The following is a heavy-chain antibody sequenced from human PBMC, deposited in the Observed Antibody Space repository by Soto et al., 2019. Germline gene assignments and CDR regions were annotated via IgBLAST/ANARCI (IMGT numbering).Heavy chain of an antibody. V-gene: IGHV4-39*02. D-gene: IGHD1-26*01. CDR1: GGSISSSSYY. CDR3: AREGIEWELMGYYYYYGMDV. J-gene: IGHJ6*02. CDR2: IYYSGST. Sequence: PSETLSLTCSVSGGSISSSSYYWGWIRQPPGKGLEWIGSIYYSGSTYYNPSLKSRVTISVDTSKNQFSLKLSSVTAADTAVYYCAREGIEWELMGYYYYYGMDVRGQGTKVTVYS.